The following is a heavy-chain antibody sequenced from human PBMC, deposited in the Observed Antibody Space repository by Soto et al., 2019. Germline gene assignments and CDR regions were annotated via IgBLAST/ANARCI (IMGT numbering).Heavy chain of an antibody. Sequence: RQACGVAEVTSKKRWMHRFSKNPGKGPVWVSRINGDGSFTSYADAVKGRFTISRDNAKNTLYLQMNSLRAEDTAVYYCARVYCSGGSCYHLDYWGQGTPVTVSS. CDR1: EVTSKKRW. CDR2: INGDGSFT. J-gene: IGHJ4*02. CDR3: ARVYCSGGSCYHLDY. D-gene: IGHD2-15*01. V-gene: IGHV3-74*01.